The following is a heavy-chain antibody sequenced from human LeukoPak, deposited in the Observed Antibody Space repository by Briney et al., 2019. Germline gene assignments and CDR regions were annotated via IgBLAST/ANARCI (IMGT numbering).Heavy chain of an antibody. CDR3: TTDPPDYYDTRMDAFDI. D-gene: IGHD3-22*01. V-gene: IGHV3-15*01. CDR1: GFTFSNAW. Sequence: GGSLRLSCAASGFTFSNAWMSWVRQAPGKGLEWVGRIKSKTDGGTTDYAAPVKGRFTISRDDSKNTLYLQMNSLKTEDTAVYYCTTDPPDYYDTRMDAFDIWGQGTMVTVSS. J-gene: IGHJ3*02. CDR2: IKSKTDGGTT.